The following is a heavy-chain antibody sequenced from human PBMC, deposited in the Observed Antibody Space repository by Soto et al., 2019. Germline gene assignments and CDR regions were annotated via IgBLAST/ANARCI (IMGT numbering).Heavy chain of an antibody. CDR2: ISYDGSNK. CDR1: GFTFSSYG. Sequence: QVQLVESGGGVVQPGRSLRLSCAASGFTFSSYGMHWVRQAPGKGLEWVAVISYDGSNKYYADSVKGRFTISRDNSKNTLYLQMNGLKAEAKAGDSGAKGEKGSPTYYSYYGMDVWGKGTTVTVSS. CDR3: AKGEKGSPTYYSYYGMDV. V-gene: IGHV3-30*18. D-gene: IGHD1-26*01. J-gene: IGHJ6*04.